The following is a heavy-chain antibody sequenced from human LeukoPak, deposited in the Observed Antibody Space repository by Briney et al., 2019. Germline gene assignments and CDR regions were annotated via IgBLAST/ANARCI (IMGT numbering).Heavy chain of an antibody. CDR3: ARAPYYYDSSGYYYYYYGMDV. D-gene: IGHD3-22*01. CDR1: GGTFSSYA. J-gene: IGHJ6*02. Sequence: GASVKVSFKASGGTFSSYAISWVRQAPGQGLEWMGGIIPIFGTANYAQKFQGRVTITADESTSTAYMELSSLRSEDTAVYYCARAPYYYDSSGYYYYYYGMDVWGQGTTVTVSS. V-gene: IGHV1-69*13. CDR2: IIPIFGTA.